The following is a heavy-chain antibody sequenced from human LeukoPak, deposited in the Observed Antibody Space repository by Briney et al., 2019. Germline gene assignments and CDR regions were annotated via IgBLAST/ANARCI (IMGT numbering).Heavy chain of an antibody. V-gene: IGHV3-23*01. J-gene: IGHJ6*03. D-gene: IGHD1-1*01. Sequence: GGSLRLSCAASGFTFSSYAMSWVRQAPGEGLEWVSAISGSGDSTYCADSVKGRFTISRDNSKNTLYLQMNSLRAEDTAVYYCARTVSYYYYYMDVWGKGTTVTVSS. CDR1: GFTFSSYA. CDR2: ISGSGDST. CDR3: ARTVSYYYYYMDV.